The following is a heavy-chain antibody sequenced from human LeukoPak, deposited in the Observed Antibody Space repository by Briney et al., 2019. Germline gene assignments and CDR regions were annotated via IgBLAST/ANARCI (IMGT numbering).Heavy chain of an antibody. J-gene: IGHJ4*02. CDR3: AREFGGTMVRGYYFDY. CDR2: ISYDGSNK. V-gene: IGHV3-30*04. Sequence: GGSLRLSCAASGFTFSSYAMHWVRQTPGKGLEWVAVISYDGSNKYYADSVKGRFTISRDNSKNTLYLQMNSLRAEDTAVYYCAREFGGTMVRGYYFDYWGQGTLVTVSP. CDR1: GFTFSSYA. D-gene: IGHD3-10*01.